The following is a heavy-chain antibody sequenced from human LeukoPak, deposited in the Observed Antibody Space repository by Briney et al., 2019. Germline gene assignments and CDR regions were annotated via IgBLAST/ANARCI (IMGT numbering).Heavy chain of an antibody. J-gene: IGHJ4*02. D-gene: IGHD3-10*01. CDR3: VKERTYGSGSYSDY. CDR1: GFTFSSYW. V-gene: IGHV3-74*01. CDR2: INSDGSST. Sequence: GGSLRLSCAASGFTFSSYWMHWVRQAPGKGLVRVSRINSDGSSTSYADSVKGRFTISRDNSKNTLYLQMNSLRAEDTAVYYCVKERTYGSGSYSDYWGQGTLVTVSS.